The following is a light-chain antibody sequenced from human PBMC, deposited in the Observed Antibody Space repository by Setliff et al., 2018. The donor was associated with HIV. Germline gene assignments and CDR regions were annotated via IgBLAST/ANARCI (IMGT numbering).Light chain of an antibody. V-gene: IGLV2-14*01. Sequence: QSVLTQPASVSGSPGQSITISCTGTSSDVGGYNYVSWYQQHPGKAPTLIIYEVRNRPSGVSNRFSGSKSGNTASLTISGLQPEDEADYYCSSYAITNTLPFGTGTKV. CDR1: SSDVGGYNY. CDR2: EVR. CDR3: SSYAITNTLP. J-gene: IGLJ1*01.